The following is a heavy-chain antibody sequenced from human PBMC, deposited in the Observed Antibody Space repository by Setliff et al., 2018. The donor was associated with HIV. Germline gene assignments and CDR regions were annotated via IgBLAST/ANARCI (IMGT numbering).Heavy chain of an antibody. V-gene: IGHV1-3*04. J-gene: IGHJ3*02. CDR3: ARGGGGYYYVGAVDI. D-gene: IGHD3-22*01. CDR2: LRTGNGDT. CDR1: GYTFTTYS. Sequence: GASVKVSCKVSGYTFTTYSIHWVRQAPGQRPEWMGWLRTGNGDTSYSESLQGRVTITRDTSANTAYMELSSLRSEDTAVYYCARGGGGYYYVGAVDIWGQGTVVTVSS.